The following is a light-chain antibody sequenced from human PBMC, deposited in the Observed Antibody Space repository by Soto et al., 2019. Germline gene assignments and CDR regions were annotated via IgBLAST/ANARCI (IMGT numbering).Light chain of an antibody. CDR2: GAS. CDR1: QSVSSN. V-gene: IGKV3-15*01. Sequence: EIVMTQSPATLSVSPGERATLSCRASQSVSSNLAWYQQKPGQAPRLLIYGASTRATGIPARISGSGSGTEFTLTISSLQSADFAIYYCQQYDEWPPSYTFGQGTKLEI. CDR3: QQYDEWPPSYT. J-gene: IGKJ2*01.